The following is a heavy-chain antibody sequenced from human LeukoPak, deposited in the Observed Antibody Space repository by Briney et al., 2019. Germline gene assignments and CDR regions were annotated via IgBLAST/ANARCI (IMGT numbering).Heavy chain of an antibody. CDR3: AKDKGNYGYDY. Sequence: TGGSLRLSCEVSGFSVTSHGMHWVRQAPGKGLEWLALIYSDGTHTFYGDSVRGRFTMSRDISKNTVYLQMNNMRPEEDTAVCFYAKDKGNYGYDYWGQGTLVTVSS. CDR1: GFSVTSHG. D-gene: IGHD5-24*01. J-gene: IGHJ4*02. V-gene: IGHV3-30*18. CDR2: IYSDGTHT.